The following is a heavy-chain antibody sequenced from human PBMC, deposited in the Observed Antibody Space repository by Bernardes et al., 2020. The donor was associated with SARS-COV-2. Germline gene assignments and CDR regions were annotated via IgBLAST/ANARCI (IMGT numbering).Heavy chain of an antibody. CDR2: ISGSGGST. CDR1: GFTFSSYA. Sequence: GGSLRLSCAASGFTFSSYAMSWVRQAPGKGLEWVSAISGSGGSTYYADSVKGRFTISRDNSKNTLYLQMNSLRAEDTAVYYCAKDLGLSSTSYYARCHDAFDIWGQGTMVTVSS. CDR3: AKDLGLSSTSYYARCHDAFDI. J-gene: IGHJ3*02. D-gene: IGHD2-2*01. V-gene: IGHV3-23*01.